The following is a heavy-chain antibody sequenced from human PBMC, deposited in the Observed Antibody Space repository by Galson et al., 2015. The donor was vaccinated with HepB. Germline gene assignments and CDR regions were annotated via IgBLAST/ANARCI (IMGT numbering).Heavy chain of an antibody. D-gene: IGHD3-3*01. V-gene: IGHV3-48*02. CDR2: ISSSSSTI. CDR3: ARLQSTYYDFWSGYYTAYYYYGMDV. Sequence: SLRLSCAASGFTFSSYSMNWVRQAPGKGLEWVSYISSSSSTIYYADSVKGRFTISRDNAKNSLYLQMNSLRDEDTAVYYCARLQSTYYDFWSGYYTAYYYYGMDVWGQGTTATVSS. CDR1: GFTFSSYS. J-gene: IGHJ6*02.